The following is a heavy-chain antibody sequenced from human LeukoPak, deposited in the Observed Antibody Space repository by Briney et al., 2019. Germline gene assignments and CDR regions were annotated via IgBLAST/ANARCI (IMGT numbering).Heavy chain of an antibody. Sequence: GGSLRLSCAASGFTFSSYAMSWVRQAPGKGLEWVSAISGSGGSTYYADSVKGRFTISGDNSKNTLYLQMNSLRAEDTAVYYCAKDGLGPGDCPDYWGQGTLVTVSS. J-gene: IGHJ4*02. V-gene: IGHV3-23*01. CDR2: ISGSGGST. CDR1: GFTFSSYA. D-gene: IGHD2-21*02. CDR3: AKDGLGPGDCPDY.